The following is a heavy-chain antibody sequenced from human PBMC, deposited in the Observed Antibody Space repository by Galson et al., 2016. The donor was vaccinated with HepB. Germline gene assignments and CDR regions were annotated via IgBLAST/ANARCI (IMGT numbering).Heavy chain of an antibody. CDR3: SSAAYHYGSNGYYFAY. V-gene: IGHV3-7*05. CDR2: IKQDGRGK. J-gene: IGHJ4*02. D-gene: IGHD3-22*01. CDR1: GFTFSDYW. Sequence: SLRLSCAASGFTFSDYWVAWVRQTPGEGLGWVANIKQDGRGKYYVDSVKGRFTISRDNAKNSLYPQMNSLRPEDTAVYYCSSAAYHYGSNGYYFAYWGQGTLVTVSS.